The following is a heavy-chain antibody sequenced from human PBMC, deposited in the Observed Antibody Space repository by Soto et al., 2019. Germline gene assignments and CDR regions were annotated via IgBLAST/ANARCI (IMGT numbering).Heavy chain of an antibody. CDR2: IWYDGSNK. V-gene: IGHV3-33*01. CDR1: GFTFSSYG. CDR3: ARVSRQDSYYYYGMDV. Sequence: GGSLRLSCAASGFTFSSYGMHWVRQAPGKGLEWVAVIWYDGSNKYYADSVKGRFTISRDNSKNTLYLQMNSLRAEDTAVYYCARVSRQDSYYYYGMDVRGQATIVSVSS. J-gene: IGHJ6*02. D-gene: IGHD2-15*01.